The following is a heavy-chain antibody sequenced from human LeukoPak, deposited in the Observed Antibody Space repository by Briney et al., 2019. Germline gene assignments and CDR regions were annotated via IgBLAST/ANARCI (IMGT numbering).Heavy chain of an antibody. J-gene: IGHJ4*02. V-gene: IGHV3-23*01. Sequence: PGGSLKLPCPAFGSTFSSYAMSWFGQAPGKGLEWVSAISGSGGSTYYADSVKGRFTISRHNSKNTLYLQMNSLRAEDTAVYYCASLGVYGYWGQGTLVTVSS. D-gene: IGHD6-13*01. CDR1: GSTFSSYA. CDR2: ISGSGGST. CDR3: ASLGVYGY.